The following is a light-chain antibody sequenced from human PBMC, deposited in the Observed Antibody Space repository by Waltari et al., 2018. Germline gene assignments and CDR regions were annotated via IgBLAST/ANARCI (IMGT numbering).Light chain of an antibody. CDR1: QSLSIY. Sequence: EIRLTQSPGTLSLSPGERPTLSCRASQSLSIYLAWYQQKPGRAPRLPSYHAPSRATGVPDRFSGSGSGTDFSLTISRLEAEDFAVYYCQHYVSLPVTFGQGTKVEIK. CDR3: QHYVSLPVT. V-gene: IGKV3-20*01. CDR2: HAP. J-gene: IGKJ1*01.